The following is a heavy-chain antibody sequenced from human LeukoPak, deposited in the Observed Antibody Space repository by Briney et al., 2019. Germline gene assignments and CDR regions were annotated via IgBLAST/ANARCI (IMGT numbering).Heavy chain of an antibody. D-gene: IGHD2-21*02. V-gene: IGHV5-51*01. Sequence: GEALQISCEGSGSSFSNYWIGWVRPMPGKGLGWMGIIYPGDYETIYRPSLQGLFTISVDKSISTAYLQWSSLKASETAMYYCAIPPGYCGNDCSFDHWGQGTLVTVSS. CDR1: GSSFSNYW. J-gene: IGHJ4*02. CDR2: IYPGDYET. CDR3: AIPPGYCGNDCSFDH.